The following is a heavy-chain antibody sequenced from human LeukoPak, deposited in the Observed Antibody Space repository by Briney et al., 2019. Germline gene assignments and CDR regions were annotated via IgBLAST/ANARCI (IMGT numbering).Heavy chain of an antibody. D-gene: IGHD5-24*01. Sequence: ASVKVSCKASGYTFTSYDFNWVRQATGQRPEWMGWMSPNSGDTGYAQKFQDRVTMTRNTSISTAYMELSSLRSDDTAVYYCARVGRERWIDYWGQGTLVTVSS. CDR3: ARVGRERWIDY. J-gene: IGHJ4*02. CDR1: GYTFTSYD. CDR2: MSPNSGDT. V-gene: IGHV1-8*01.